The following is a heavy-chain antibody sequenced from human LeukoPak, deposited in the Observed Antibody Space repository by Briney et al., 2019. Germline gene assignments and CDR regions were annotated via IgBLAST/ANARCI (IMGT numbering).Heavy chain of an antibody. D-gene: IGHD3-16*01. CDR2: IKQDGGEK. CDR3: AKVPRHGGDY. J-gene: IGHJ4*02. Sequence: GGSLRLPCAASGFTFSSYAMHWVRQAPGKGLEWVANIKQDGGEKYYVDSVKGRFTISRDNAKSSLFLQMNSLRAEDTAVYYCAKVPRHGGDYWGQGTLVTVSS. CDR1: GFTFSSYA. V-gene: IGHV3-7*03.